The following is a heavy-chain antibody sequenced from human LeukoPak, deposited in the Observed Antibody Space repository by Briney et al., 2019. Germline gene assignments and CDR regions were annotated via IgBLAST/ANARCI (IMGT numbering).Heavy chain of an antibody. V-gene: IGHV3-48*02. Sequence: GGSLRLSRAASGFTFSSYNMNWVRQAPGKGLEWVSYISSSSSTIYYADSVKGRFTISRDNAKNSLYLQMNSLRDEDTAVYYCARDGMVRGVIIWDAFDIWGQGTMVTVSS. J-gene: IGHJ3*02. CDR2: ISSSSSTI. D-gene: IGHD3-10*01. CDR1: GFTFSSYN. CDR3: ARDGMVRGVIIWDAFDI.